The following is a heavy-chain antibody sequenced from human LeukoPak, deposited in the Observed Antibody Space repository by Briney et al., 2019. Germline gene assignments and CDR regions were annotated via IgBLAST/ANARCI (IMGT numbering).Heavy chain of an antibody. CDR1: GFNFSSYS. CDR2: ISSSSSYI. D-gene: IGHD6-6*01. V-gene: IGHV3-21*01. CDR3: ARGLLVRALSIAARPKRSYYYYMDV. Sequence: GGSLRLSCAASGFNFSSYSMNWVRQAPGKGLEWVSSISSSSSYIYYADSVKGRFTISRDNAKNSLYLQMNSLRAEDTAVYYCARGLLVRALSIAARPKRSYYYYMDVWGKGTTVTVSS. J-gene: IGHJ6*03.